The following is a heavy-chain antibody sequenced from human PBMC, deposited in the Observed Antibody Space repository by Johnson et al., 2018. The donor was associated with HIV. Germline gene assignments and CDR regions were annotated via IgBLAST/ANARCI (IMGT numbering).Heavy chain of an antibody. V-gene: IGHV3-74*02. J-gene: IGHJ3*02. Sequence: VQLVESGGGLVQPGGSLRLSCAASGFTFSSYWMHWVRQAPGKGLVWVSRMNGDGKSTTYADSVKGRFTISRDNANNSLYLQMNSLRAEDTALYYCAKYYYDSGGYYDAFDIWGQGTMVTVSS. D-gene: IGHD3-22*01. CDR2: MNGDGKST. CDR3: AKYYYDSGGYYDAFDI. CDR1: GFTFSSYW.